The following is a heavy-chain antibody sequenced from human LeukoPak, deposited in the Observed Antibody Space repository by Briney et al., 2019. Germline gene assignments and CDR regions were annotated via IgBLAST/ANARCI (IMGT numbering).Heavy chain of an antibody. Sequence: PGGSLRLSCAASGFTFSTYSMSWVRQAPGKGLEWVSAISGSGGSTYYADSVKGRFTISRDNSKNTLYLQMNSLRAEDTAVYYCAKQLRGGWFLGANYMDVWGKGTTVTISS. J-gene: IGHJ6*03. CDR2: ISGSGGST. CDR1: GFTFSTYS. D-gene: IGHD6-19*01. V-gene: IGHV3-23*01. CDR3: AKQLRGGWFLGANYMDV.